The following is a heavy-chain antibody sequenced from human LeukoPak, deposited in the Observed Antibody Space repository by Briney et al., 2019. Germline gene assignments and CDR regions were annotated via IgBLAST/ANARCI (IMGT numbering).Heavy chain of an antibody. D-gene: IGHD6-13*01. V-gene: IGHV1-8*01. CDR2: MNPNSGNT. J-gene: IGHJ5*02. CDR3: ARGLGYSSSWYDWFDP. Sequence: ASVKVSCKASGYTFTSYDINWVRQATGQGLEWMGRMNPNSGNTGYAQKFQGRVTMTRNTSISTAYMELSSLRSEDTAVYYCARGLGYSSSWYDWFDPWGQGTLVTVSS. CDR1: GYTFTSYD.